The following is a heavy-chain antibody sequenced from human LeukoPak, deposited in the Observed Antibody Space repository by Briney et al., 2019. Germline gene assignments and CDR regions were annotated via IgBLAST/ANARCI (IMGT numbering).Heavy chain of an antibody. CDR3: AKITTGYFFTSDYYFDY. V-gene: IGHV3-23*01. CDR2: ISGSGGST. J-gene: IGHJ4*02. D-gene: IGHD3-9*01. Sequence: PGGSLRLSCAASGFTFSSYAMSWVRQAPGKGLEWVSAISGSGGSTYYADSVKGRFTTSRDNSKNTLYLQMNSLRAEDTAVYYCAKITTGYFFTSDYYFDYWGQGTLVTVSS. CDR1: GFTFSSYA.